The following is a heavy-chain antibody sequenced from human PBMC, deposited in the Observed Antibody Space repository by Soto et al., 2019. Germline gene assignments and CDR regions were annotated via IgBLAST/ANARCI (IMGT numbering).Heavy chain of an antibody. J-gene: IGHJ4*02. CDR1: GFTFSSYA. D-gene: IGHD3-3*01. Sequence: QVQLVESGGGVVQPGRSLRLSCAASGFTFSSYAMHWVRQAPGKGLEWVAVISYDGSNKYYADSVKGRFTISRDNSKNTLYLQMNSLSAEDTAVYYCARVVIYDFDPYYFDYWGQGTLVTVSS. V-gene: IGHV3-30-3*01. CDR3: ARVVIYDFDPYYFDY. CDR2: ISYDGSNK.